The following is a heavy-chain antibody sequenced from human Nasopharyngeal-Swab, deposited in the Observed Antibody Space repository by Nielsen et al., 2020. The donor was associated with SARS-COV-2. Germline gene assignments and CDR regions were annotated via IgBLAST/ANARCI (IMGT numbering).Heavy chain of an antibody. V-gene: IGHV4-59*12. CDR3: ARGVVLRYFDWSAHAFDI. D-gene: IGHD3-9*01. Sequence: PGKGLEWIGYIYYSGSTNYNPSLKSRVTISVDTSKNQFSLKLSSVTAADTAVYYCARGVVLRYFDWSAHAFDIWGQGTMVTVSS. CDR2: IYYSGST. J-gene: IGHJ3*02.